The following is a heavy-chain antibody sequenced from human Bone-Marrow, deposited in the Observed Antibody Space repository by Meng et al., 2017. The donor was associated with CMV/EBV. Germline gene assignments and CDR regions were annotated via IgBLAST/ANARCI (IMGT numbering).Heavy chain of an antibody. CDR3: ARDVTSYTAFNLHRFYP. V-gene: IGHV5-51*01. CDR1: GYSFTSYW. Sequence: KVSCKGSGYSFTSYWIGWVRQMPGKGLEWMGIIYPGDSDTRYSPSFQGQVTISADKSISTAYMELSRLRSDDTAVYYCARDVTSYTAFNLHRFYPWGQGTLVTVSS. CDR2: IYPGDSDT. J-gene: IGHJ5*02. D-gene: IGHD5-18*01.